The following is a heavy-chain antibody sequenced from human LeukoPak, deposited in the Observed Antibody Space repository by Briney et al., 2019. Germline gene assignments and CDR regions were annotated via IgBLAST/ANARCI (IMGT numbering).Heavy chain of an antibody. CDR1: GGTFSSYA. V-gene: IGHV1-69*01. CDR3: AASRGDGYNLYYYYYMDV. D-gene: IGHD5-24*01. CDR2: IIPIFGTA. J-gene: IGHJ6*03. Sequence: SVKVSCKASGGTFSSYAISWVRQAPGQGLEWMGGIIPIFGTANYAQQFQGRVTITADESTSTAYMELSSLRSEDTAVYYCAASRGDGYNLYYYYYMDVWGKGTTVTVSS.